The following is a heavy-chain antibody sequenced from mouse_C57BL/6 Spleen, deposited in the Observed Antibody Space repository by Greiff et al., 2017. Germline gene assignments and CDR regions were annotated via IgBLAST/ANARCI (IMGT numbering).Heavy chain of an antibody. CDR1: GFNITTTY. Sequence: VQLQQSVAELVRPGASVKLSCTASGFNITTTYMHWVKQRPEQGLEWIGRIDPANGHTKYAPKFQGKATITADTSSNTAYLQLSSLTTEDTAIYYCARLYDGSVDYVDYWGQGTTLTVSS. J-gene: IGHJ2*01. CDR3: ARLYDGSVDYVDY. D-gene: IGHD1-1*01. V-gene: IGHV14-3*01. CDR2: IDPANGHT.